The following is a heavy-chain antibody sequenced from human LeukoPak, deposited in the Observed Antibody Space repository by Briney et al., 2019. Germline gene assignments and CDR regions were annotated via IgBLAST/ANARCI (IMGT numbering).Heavy chain of an antibody. CDR1: GGSISSGDYY. CDR2: IYYSGST. CDR3: AREKAVYVSGSYLF. V-gene: IGHV4-30-4*01. J-gene: IGHJ4*02. D-gene: IGHD3-16*02. Sequence: SETLSLTCTVSGGSISSGDYYWSWIRQPPGKGLEWIGYIYYSGSTYYNPSLKSRITISVDTSKNQFSLKLSSVTAADTAVYYCAREKAVYVSGSYLFWGRGTLVTVSS.